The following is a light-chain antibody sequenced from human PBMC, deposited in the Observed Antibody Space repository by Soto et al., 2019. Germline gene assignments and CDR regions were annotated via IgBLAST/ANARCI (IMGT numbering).Light chain of an antibody. Sequence: DIQLTQSPSFLSASVGDRVTVSCRASQDISTSLAWFQQKAGKVPQLLVYPASTLQDGVPSRFSGSGSGTYFTLTISSLQPEDFATYYCQQRETFGPGTKVDIK. CDR3: QQRET. CDR1: QDISTS. V-gene: IGKV1-9*01. J-gene: IGKJ3*01. CDR2: PAS.